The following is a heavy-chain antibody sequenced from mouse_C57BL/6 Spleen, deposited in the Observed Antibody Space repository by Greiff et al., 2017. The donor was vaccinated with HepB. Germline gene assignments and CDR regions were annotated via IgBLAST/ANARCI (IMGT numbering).Heavy chain of an antibody. J-gene: IGHJ2*01. CDR2: IDPSDSYT. D-gene: IGHD3-1*01. V-gene: IGHV1-69*01. Sequence: QVQLQQSGAELVMPGASVKLSCKASGYTFTSYWMHWVKQRPGQGLEWIGEIDPSDSYTNYNQKFKGKSTLTVDKSSSTAYMQLSSLTSEDAAVYYCARRVGLPGSSFGYWGQGTTLTVSS. CDR1: GYTFTSYW. CDR3: ARRVGLPGSSFGY.